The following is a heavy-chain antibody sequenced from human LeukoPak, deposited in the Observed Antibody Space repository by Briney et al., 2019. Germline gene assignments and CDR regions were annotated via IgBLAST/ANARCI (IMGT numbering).Heavy chain of an antibody. CDR1: GFTFSSYW. CDR2: INSDGSST. CDR3: TRVPVGGDVAFDF. D-gene: IGHD3-16*01. V-gene: IGHV3-74*01. Sequence: GGSLRLSCAASGFTFSSYWMHWVRQAPGKGLAWVSRINSDGSSTSYADSVKGRFTISRDNAKNTLFLQMNSLRAEDTAVYYCTRVPVGGDVAFDFWGQGTLVTVSS. J-gene: IGHJ4*02.